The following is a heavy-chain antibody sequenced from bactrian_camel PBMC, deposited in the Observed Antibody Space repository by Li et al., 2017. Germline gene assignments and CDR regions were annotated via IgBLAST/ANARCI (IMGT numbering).Heavy chain of an antibody. Sequence: LVESGGGSVQAGGSLKLSCAVSVSKLLWRTCGVVWYRQAPGKEREVVSYISSDGTTSYADSVKGRFTISQDNAKNTLYLQMNSLKTEDTAVYYCAADLAQRLYDCYSGSSKYWGQGTQVTVS. CDR3: AADLAQRLYDCYSGSSKY. V-gene: IGHV3S53*01. D-gene: IGHD3*01. CDR1: VSKLLWRTCG. CDR2: ISSDGTT. J-gene: IGHJ4*01.